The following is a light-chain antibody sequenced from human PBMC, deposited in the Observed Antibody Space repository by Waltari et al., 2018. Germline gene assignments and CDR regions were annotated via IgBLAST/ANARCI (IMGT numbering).Light chain of an antibody. CDR1: SSDIGGYNY. CDR2: DVA. J-gene: IGLJ2*01. Sequence: QSALTQPASVSGSPGQSITISCTGTSSDIGGYNYVPWYQQHPGKAPKLMIYDVARWPSGVSNRFSGSKSGNTASLTISGLQAEDEADYYCTSYTTTKTVVFGGGTKVTVL. V-gene: IGLV2-14*01. CDR3: TSYTTTKTVV.